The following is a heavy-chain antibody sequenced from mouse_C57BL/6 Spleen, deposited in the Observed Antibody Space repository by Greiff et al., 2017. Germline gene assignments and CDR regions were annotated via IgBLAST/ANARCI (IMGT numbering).Heavy chain of an antibody. J-gene: IGHJ2*01. CDR3: ARKRGNEYYFGY. CDR1: GYSFTGYY. V-gene: IGHV1-42*01. Sequence: EVQLQESGPELVKPGASVKISCKASGYSFTGYYMNWVKQSPEKSLEWIGEINPSTGGTTYNQKFKAKATLTVDKSSSTAYMQLKSLTSEDSAVYYCARKRGNEYYFGYWGQGTTLTVSS. D-gene: IGHD2-1*01. CDR2: INPSTGGT.